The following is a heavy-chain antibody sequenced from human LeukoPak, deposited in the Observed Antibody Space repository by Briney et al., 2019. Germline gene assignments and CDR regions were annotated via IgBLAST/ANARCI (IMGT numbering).Heavy chain of an antibody. CDR3: ARGGITIFGVVTS. D-gene: IGHD3-3*01. J-gene: IGHJ5*02. Sequence: GGSLRLSCAASGFTFSSYSMNWVRQAPGKGLEWVSYISSSSSTVYYADSVKGRFTISRDNAKNSLYLQMNSLRAEDTAVYYCARGGITIFGVVTSWGQGTLVTVSS. CDR2: ISSSSSTV. V-gene: IGHV3-48*01. CDR1: GFTFSSYS.